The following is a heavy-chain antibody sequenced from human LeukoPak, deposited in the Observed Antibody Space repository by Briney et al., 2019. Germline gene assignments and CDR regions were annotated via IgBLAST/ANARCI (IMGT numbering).Heavy chain of an antibody. CDR3: ARLLAGTPYYHYYYMDV. J-gene: IGHJ6*03. CDR2: IYYSGST. CDR1: GGSISSYY. Sequence: SETLSLTCTVSGGSISSYYWSWIRQPPGKGLEWIGYIYYSGSTNYNPSLKSRVTISVDTSKNQFSLKLSSVTAADTAVYYCARLLAGTPYYHYYYMDVWGKGTTVTVSS. D-gene: IGHD6-13*01. V-gene: IGHV4-59*01.